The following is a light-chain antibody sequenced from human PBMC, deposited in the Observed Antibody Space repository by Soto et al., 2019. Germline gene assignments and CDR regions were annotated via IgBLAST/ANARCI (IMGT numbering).Light chain of an antibody. Sequence: ELVSTQSPATLSFSPGERAALSCGASQSVGSLLAWYQEKPGQAPRLLIYAASNRATGIPARFSGSGSGTDFTLTISRLETEDFSVYDCQQRYNWPITFGQGTRLEIK. CDR1: QSVGSL. J-gene: IGKJ5*01. V-gene: IGKV3-11*01. CDR2: AAS. CDR3: QQRYNWPIT.